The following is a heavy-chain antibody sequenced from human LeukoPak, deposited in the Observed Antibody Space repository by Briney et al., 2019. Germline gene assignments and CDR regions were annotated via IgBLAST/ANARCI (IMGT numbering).Heavy chain of an antibody. CDR2: ISYDGSNK. CDR3: AKGSSWDL. J-gene: IGHJ5*02. V-gene: IGHV3-30*18. CDR1: GFTFSSYG. D-gene: IGHD6-13*01. Sequence: GGSLRLSCAASGFTFSSYGMPWVRQAPGKGLEWVAVISYDGSNKYYADSVKGRFTISRDNSKNTLYLQMNSLRAEDTAVYYCAKGSSWDLWGQGTLVTVSS.